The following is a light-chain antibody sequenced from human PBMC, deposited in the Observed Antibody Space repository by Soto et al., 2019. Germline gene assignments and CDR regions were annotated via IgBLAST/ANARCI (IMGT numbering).Light chain of an antibody. Sequence: EIVMTQSPATLSVSPGERATLSCRASQSIASNLAWYQQKPGQPPRLLIYSASNRATGIPARFSGSVSGTEFTLTISSLQSEDFAVYSCQQYSSWPLTFGGGTKVEIK. CDR2: SAS. V-gene: IGKV3-15*01. CDR1: QSIASN. CDR3: QQYSSWPLT. J-gene: IGKJ4*01.